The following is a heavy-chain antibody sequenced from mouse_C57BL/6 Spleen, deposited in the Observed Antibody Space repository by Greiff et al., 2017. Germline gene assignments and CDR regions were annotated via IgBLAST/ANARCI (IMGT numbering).Heavy chain of an antibody. V-gene: IGHV5-17*01. Sequence: EVQLVESGGGLVKPGGSLKLSCAASGFTFTDYGMHWVRQAPEKGLEWVAYISSGSSTINYADTVKGRFTIARDNTKNTLFLQMTSLRSEDTDMYYCARPGITTVVEGYGYFDYWGQGTTLTVSS. D-gene: IGHD1-1*01. CDR1: GFTFTDYG. CDR3: ARPGITTVVEGYGYFDY. J-gene: IGHJ2*01. CDR2: ISSGSSTI.